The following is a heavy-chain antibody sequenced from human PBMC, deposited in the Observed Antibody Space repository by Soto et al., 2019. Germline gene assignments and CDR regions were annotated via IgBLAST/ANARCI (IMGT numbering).Heavy chain of an antibody. CDR1: GGLFSSYA. V-gene: IGHV1-69*01. CDR3: ARGGSGYVWSIEY. D-gene: IGHD3-22*01. Sequence: QEQLLQSGAEGKKSGSSVKVSCKDTGGLFSSYAVSWVRQAPGQGLEWMGGIIHVFGTAYYAQKFQGRVTITADESTNTAYMELSSLRSEDTAMYYCARGGSGYVWSIEYWGPGTMVTVSS. CDR2: IIHVFGTA. J-gene: IGHJ4*02.